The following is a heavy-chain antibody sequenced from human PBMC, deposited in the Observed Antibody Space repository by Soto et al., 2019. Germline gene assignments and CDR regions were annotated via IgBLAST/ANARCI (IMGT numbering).Heavy chain of an antibody. CDR1: GDSISRYY. Sequence: SETLSLTCSVFGDSISRYYWSWIRQPAGKGLEWIGRIYNSGIRSYNPSLESRVTMSVDPSKNQTSLNLSSATAADTAIYYCARGPYCGDECYFAYWGQGALVTVSS. CDR2: IYNSGIR. J-gene: IGHJ4*02. V-gene: IGHV4-4*07. D-gene: IGHD2-21*01. CDR3: ARGPYCGDECYFAY.